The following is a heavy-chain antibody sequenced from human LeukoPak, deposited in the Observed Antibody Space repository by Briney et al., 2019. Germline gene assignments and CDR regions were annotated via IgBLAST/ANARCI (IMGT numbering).Heavy chain of an antibody. CDR3: ARDHCSSTSCYLVGAFDI. Sequence: PSETLSLTCTVSGGSISGSSYYWGWVRQPPGKGLEWIGEIYHSGSTTYNPSLKSRVTISVDESKNHFSLKLSSVTAADTAVYYCARDHCSSTSCYLVGAFDIWGQGTMVTVSS. CDR2: IYHSGST. D-gene: IGHD2-2*01. CDR1: GGSISGSSYY. V-gene: IGHV4-39*02. J-gene: IGHJ3*02.